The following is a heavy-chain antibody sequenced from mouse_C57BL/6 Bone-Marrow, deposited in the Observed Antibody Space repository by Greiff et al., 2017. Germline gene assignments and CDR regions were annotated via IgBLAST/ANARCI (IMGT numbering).Heavy chain of an antibody. V-gene: IGHV1-87*01. CDR2: GQGLEWIG. D-gene: IGHD1-1*01. J-gene: IGHJ1*03. CDR3: SEDSAVYYGVAWCMRGSSYWYFDV. CDR1: YTFSRRVH. Sequence: VQLVESGPELARPWASVKISCQAFYTFSRRVHFAIRDTNYWMQWVKQRPGQGLEWIGAIYPGNGDTSYNQKFKGKATLTADKSSSTAYMQLSSLTSEDSAVYYGVAWCMRGSSYWYFDVWGTGTTVTVSS.